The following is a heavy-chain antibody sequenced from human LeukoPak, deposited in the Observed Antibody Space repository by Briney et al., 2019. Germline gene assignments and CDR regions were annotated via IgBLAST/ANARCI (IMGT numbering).Heavy chain of an antibody. D-gene: IGHD6-6*01. V-gene: IGHV3-33*01. CDR2: IWYDGSNK. CDR1: GFTFSSSG. CDR3: ARGLEYSSSSAFDY. J-gene: IGHJ4*02. Sequence: GRSLRLSCAASGFTFSSSGMHCVRQAPGKGLEWVAVIWYDGSNKYYADSAKGRFTITRDNSKNTLYLHMNSLRAEDTAVYYCARGLEYSSSSAFDYWGQGTLVTVSS.